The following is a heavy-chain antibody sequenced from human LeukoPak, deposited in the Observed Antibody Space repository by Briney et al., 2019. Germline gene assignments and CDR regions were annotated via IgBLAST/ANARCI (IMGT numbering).Heavy chain of an antibody. Sequence: SETLSLTCTVSGGSISSYYWSWIRQPPGKGLEWIGYIYYSGSTNYNPSLKSRVTISVDTSKNQFSLKLSSVTAADTAVYYCARHGYYEDAFDIWGQGTMVTVSS. CDR1: GGSISSYY. J-gene: IGHJ3*02. D-gene: IGHD3-22*01. CDR3: ARHGYYEDAFDI. V-gene: IGHV4-59*08. CDR2: IYYSGST.